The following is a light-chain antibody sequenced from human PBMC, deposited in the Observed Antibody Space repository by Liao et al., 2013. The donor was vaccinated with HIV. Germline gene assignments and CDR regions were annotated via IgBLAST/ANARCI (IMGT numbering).Light chain of an antibody. CDR1: KLGDKY. J-gene: IGLJ2*01. CDR2: QDS. Sequence: SYELTQPPSVSVSPGQTASVTCFGDKLGDKYVSWIQQKPGQSPVLVIYQDSKRPSGIPERFSGSNSGNTATLTISGTQAMDEADYYCQAWDSSTAVFGGGTKLTVL. CDR3: QAWDSSTAV. V-gene: IGLV3-1*01.